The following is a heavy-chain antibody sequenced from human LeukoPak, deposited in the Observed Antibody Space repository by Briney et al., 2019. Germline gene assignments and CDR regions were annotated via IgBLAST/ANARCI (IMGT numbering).Heavy chain of an antibody. CDR2: FDPEDGET. V-gene: IGHV1-24*01. D-gene: IGHD1-26*01. J-gene: IGHJ4*02. CDR3: ATVIVGATYYLDY. Sequence: GASVKVSCKVSGYTLTELSMHWVRQAPGKGFEWMGGFDPEDGETIYAQKFQGRVTMTEDTSTDAAYMELSSLRSEDTAVYYCATVIVGATYYLDYWGQGTLVTVSS. CDR1: GYTLTELS.